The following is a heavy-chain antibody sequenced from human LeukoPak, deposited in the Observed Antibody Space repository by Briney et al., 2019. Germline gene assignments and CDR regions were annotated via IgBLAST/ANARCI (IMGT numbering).Heavy chain of an antibody. CDR2: INAYNGNT. D-gene: IGHD6-13*01. Sequence: ASVKVSCKASGYIFTSYGINWVRQAPGQGLEWMGWINAYNGNTNYAQKLQGRVTMTTDTSTSTAYMELRSLRSDDTAVYYCATTDTPYSSSWYYWGQGTLVTVSS. V-gene: IGHV1-18*01. CDR3: ATTDTPYSSSWYY. CDR1: GYIFTSYG. J-gene: IGHJ4*02.